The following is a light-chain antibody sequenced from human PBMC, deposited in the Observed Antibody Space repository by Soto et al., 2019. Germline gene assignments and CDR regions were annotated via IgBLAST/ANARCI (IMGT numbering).Light chain of an antibody. V-gene: IGKV1-5*03. CDR2: KAS. J-gene: IGKJ1*01. CDR1: QSLLHSNGYNY. CDR3: QQYNSYSRT. Sequence: MTQSPLSLPVTPGEPASISCRSSQSLLHSNGYNYLAWYQQKPGKAPKLLIYKASSLESGVPSRFSGSGSGTEFTLTISSLQPDDFATYYCQQYNSYSRTFGQGTKVDI.